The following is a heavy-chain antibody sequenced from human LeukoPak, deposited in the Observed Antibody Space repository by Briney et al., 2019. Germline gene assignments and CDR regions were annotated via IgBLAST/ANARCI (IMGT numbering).Heavy chain of an antibody. CDR1: GGSISSYY. CDR3: ARGPPPDLDY. CDR2: IHPSGST. Sequence: SETLSLTCTVSGGSISSYYWSWIRQPAGKGLEWIGRIHPSGSTNYNPSLKSRVTLSVDTSKNEFSLKLSSVTAADTAVYYCARGPPPDLDYWGRGTLVTASS. V-gene: IGHV4-4*07. J-gene: IGHJ4*02.